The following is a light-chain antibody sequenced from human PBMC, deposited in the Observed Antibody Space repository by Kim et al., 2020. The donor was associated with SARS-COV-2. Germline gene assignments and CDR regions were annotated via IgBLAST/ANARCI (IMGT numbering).Light chain of an antibody. CDR3: NSRDSSGTHLV. V-gene: IGLV3-19*01. CDR1: GLRTYY. J-gene: IGLJ3*02. CDR2: GKN. Sequence: LGKKARIKGKEAGLRTYYASWYQQKQGQAPVLGIYGKNNRPSGIPDRFSGSSSGNTASLTITGAQGEDEADYYGNSRDSSGTHLVFGGGTQLTVL.